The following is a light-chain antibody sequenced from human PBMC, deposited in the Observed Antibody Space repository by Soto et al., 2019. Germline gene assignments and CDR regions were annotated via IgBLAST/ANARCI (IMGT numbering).Light chain of an antibody. J-gene: IGKJ1*01. CDR1: QTISNW. CDR3: QQYNSFSPWT. Sequence: DIQMTQSPSTLSASVGDRITITCRASQTISNWLAWYQQKPGRAPKLLIFDASSLESEVASRFSGSGSGTEFTLTISSLQPDDFATYYCQQYNSFSPWTFGQGTKVEIK. V-gene: IGKV1-5*01. CDR2: DAS.